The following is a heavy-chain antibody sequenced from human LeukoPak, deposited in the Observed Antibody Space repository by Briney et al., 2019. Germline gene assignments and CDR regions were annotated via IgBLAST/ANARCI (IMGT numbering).Heavy chain of an antibody. D-gene: IGHD5-18*01. CDR2: IYYSGST. CDR3: ARTVDTAMGYFDY. J-gene: IGHJ4*02. CDR1: GGSISSYY. Sequence: PSETLSLPCTVSGGSISSYYWSWIRQPPGKGLEWIGYIYYSGSTNYNPSLKSRVTISVDTSKNQFSLKLSSVTAADTAVYYCARTVDTAMGYFDYWGQGTLVTVSS. V-gene: IGHV4-59*01.